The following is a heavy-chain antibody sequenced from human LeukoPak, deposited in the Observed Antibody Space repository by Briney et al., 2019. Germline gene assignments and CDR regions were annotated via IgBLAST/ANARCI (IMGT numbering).Heavy chain of an antibody. Sequence: TSETLSLTCTVSGGSNSSYYGSCMRQPPGKGLEWIGFIYYSGSTNYNTSLNSRVTISIDTSKNQFSLKLSSVTAADTAVYYCATIDPSRSGYYFDYWGQGTLVTVSS. D-gene: IGHD3-22*01. V-gene: IGHV4-59*08. CDR1: GGSNSSYY. J-gene: IGHJ4*02. CDR3: ATIDPSRSGYYFDY. CDR2: IYYSGST.